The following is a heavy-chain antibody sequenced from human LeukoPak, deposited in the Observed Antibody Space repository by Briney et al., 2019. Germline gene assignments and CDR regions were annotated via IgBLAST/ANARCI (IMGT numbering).Heavy chain of an antibody. J-gene: IGHJ4*02. V-gene: IGHV4-31*03. CDR1: GDSVSIITYY. D-gene: IGHD2-15*01. CDR3: ARVVVPAAIVY. CDR2: IYKGRST. Sequence: PSQTLSLTCSVSGDSVSIITYYWGWIRHRPGRGPERIGYIYKGRSTSYTPSLKNRVTISVDTSKNQFSLNLDSVTAADTAVYYCARVVVPAAIVYWGQGIPVIVSS.